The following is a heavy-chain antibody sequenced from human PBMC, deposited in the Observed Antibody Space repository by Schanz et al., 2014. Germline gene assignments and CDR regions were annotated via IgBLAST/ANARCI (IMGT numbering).Heavy chain of an antibody. Sequence: EVQLVESGGGLVKPGGSLRLSCATSGFTLNNAWMNWVRQAPGRGLEWVSYIGNGGVTIYYADSVKGRFTMSRDNAKNSVFLQMNSLRAEDTGLYFCARGGSGSHYRLDYWGQGTLVTVSS. CDR2: IGNGGVTI. D-gene: IGHD1-26*01. CDR3: ARGGSGSHYRLDY. CDR1: GFTLNNAW. J-gene: IGHJ4*02. V-gene: IGHV3-48*01.